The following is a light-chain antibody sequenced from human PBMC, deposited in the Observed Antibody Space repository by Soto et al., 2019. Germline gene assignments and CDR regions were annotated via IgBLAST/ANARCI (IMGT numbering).Light chain of an antibody. CDR1: QSISSSY. V-gene: IGKV3-20*01. CDR2: AAS. Sequence: EIVLTQSPGTLSLSPGERATLSCRASQSISSSYLAWYKQKPGKAPRLLIYAASSRATGIPGRFSGSGSGTDFTLTITRLEPEDFEVYYCQEYYSSSYTCGQGTQLEIK. CDR3: QEYYSSSYT. J-gene: IGKJ2*01.